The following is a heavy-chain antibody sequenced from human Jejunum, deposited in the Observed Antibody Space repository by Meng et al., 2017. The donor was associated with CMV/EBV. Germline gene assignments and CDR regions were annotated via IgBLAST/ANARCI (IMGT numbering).Heavy chain of an antibody. V-gene: IGHV4-4*03. CDR3: TTLYGDSIS. CDR2: IYHSGRT. D-gene: IGHD4-17*01. CDR1: GGSIRNEPG. J-gene: IGHJ4*02. Sequence: ARLRGSGPGLVNPPGTLPLTCDVSGGSIRNEPGWSWVRQAPGKGLEWIGEIYHSGRTNYNPSVKSRVSMSVDKSQNHFSLRLSSVTAADTAVYYCTTLYGDSISWGQGTLVTVSS.